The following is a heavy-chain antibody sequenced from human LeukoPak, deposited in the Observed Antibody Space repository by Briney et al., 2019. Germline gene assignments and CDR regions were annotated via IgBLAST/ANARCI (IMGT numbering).Heavy chain of an antibody. CDR2: ISSSSSYI. J-gene: IGHJ6*03. D-gene: IGHD6-6*01. V-gene: IGHV3-21*01. CDR1: GFTFSSYA. Sequence: PGGSLRLSCAASGFTFSSYAMHWVRQAPGKGLEWVSSISSSSSYIYYADSVKGRFTISRDNARNSLYLQMNSLRAEDTAVYYCARDPSWDIAVRRLPTYYMDVWGKGTTVTVSS. CDR3: ARDPSWDIAVRRLPTYYMDV.